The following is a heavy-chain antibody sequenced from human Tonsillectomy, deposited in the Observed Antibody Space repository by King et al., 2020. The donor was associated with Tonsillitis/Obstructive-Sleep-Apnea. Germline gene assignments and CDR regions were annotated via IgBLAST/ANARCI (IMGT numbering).Heavy chain of an antibody. D-gene: IGHD2-8*01. Sequence: VQLVESGGGSVQPGGSLRLSCAASGFTFSSYWMHWVRQAPGKGLVWVSRINSDGSSTSYADSVKGRFTISRDNAKNTLYLQMNRLRAEDTAVYYCAREGPFCTTGFFYSVRGFSLEVWGKGTTVTVSS. CDR1: GFTFSSYW. V-gene: IGHV3-74*01. CDR3: AREGPFCTTGFFYSVRGFSLEV. CDR2: INSDGSST. J-gene: IGHJ6*04.